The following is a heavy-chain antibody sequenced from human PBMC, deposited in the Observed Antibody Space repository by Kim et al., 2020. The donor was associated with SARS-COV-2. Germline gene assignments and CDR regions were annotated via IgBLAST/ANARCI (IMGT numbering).Heavy chain of an antibody. D-gene: IGHD2-15*01. V-gene: IGHV4-34*01. CDR3: ARRVRWYFFDY. CDR1: GGSFSGYY. CDR2: INHSGST. J-gene: IGHJ4*02. Sequence: SETLSLTCAVYGGSFSGYYWSWIRQPPGKGLEWIGEINHSGSTNYNPSLKSRVTISVDTSKNQFSLKLSSVTAADTAVYYCARRVRWYFFDYWGQGTLVT.